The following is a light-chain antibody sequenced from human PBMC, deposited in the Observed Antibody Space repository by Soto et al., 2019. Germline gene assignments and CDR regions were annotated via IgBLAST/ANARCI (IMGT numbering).Light chain of an antibody. CDR2: QDN. V-gene: IGLV6-57*04. CDR3: QSYDTINQAGI. Sequence: NFMLTRPHSVSESPGKTVTISCTRSSGSIARNYVQWYQQRPGGAPTTVIYQDNQRPSGVPDRFSGSIDSSSNSASLTISGLKTEDEADYYCQSYDTINQAGIFGGGTKLTVL. CDR1: SGSIARNY. J-gene: IGLJ2*01.